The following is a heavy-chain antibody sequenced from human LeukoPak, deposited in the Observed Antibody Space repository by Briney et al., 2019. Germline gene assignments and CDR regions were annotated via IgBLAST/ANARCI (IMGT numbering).Heavy chain of an antibody. CDR3: AKDNRGYQLGYYMDV. J-gene: IGHJ6*03. D-gene: IGHD2-2*01. CDR2: IRYDGSNK. V-gene: IGHV3-30*02. CDR1: GFTFSSYG. Sequence: GGSLRLSCAASGFTFSSYGMHWVRQAPGKGLEWVAFIRYDGSNKYYADSVKGRFTISRDNSKNTLYLQMNSLRAEDTAVYYCAKDNRGYQLGYYMDVWGKGTTVTVS.